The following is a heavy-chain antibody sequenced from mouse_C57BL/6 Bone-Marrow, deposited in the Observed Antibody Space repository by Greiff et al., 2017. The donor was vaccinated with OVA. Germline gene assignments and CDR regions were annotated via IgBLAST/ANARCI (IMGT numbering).Heavy chain of an antibody. V-gene: IGHV6-3*01. J-gene: IGHJ1*03. CDR3: TQSPLIYYYGSSWYFDV. D-gene: IGHD1-1*01. CDR2: IRLKSDNYAT. CDR1: GFTFSNYW. Sequence: EVQVVESGGGLVQPGGSMKLSCVASGFTFSNYWMNWVRQSPEKGLEWVAQIRLKSDNYATHYAESVKGRFTISRDDSKSSVYLQMNNLRAEDTGIYYCTQSPLIYYYGSSWYFDVWGTGTTVTVSS.